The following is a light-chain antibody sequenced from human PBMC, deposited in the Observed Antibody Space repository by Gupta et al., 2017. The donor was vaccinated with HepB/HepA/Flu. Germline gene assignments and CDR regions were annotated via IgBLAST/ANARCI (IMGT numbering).Light chain of an antibody. CDR1: ALAKQY. CDR3: QSADSSGTHYV. Sequence: SHELTQPLSVSVSPGQTARLTCSGDALAKQYAYWYQQKPGQAPVVIIYKDSGRPSGIPERFSGSSSGTTVTLTISAVQVEDEADYYCQSADSSGTHYVFGTGTTVTVL. V-gene: IGLV3-25*03. CDR2: KDS. J-gene: IGLJ1*01.